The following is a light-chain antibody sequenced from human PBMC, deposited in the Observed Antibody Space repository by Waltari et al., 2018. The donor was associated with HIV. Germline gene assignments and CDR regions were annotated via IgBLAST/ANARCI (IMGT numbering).Light chain of an antibody. CDR1: NSDIGKYNI. J-gene: IGLJ1*01. Sequence: QSALTQPASVSGSPGQSITISCTGTNSDIGKYNIVSWYQQHPGKVPKVLIFEVTTRPSGISHLFSGSKSDNTASLTISGLQAEDEADYYCSSYATGNTYVFGTGTSVTVL. V-gene: IGLV2-23*02. CDR3: SSYATGNTYV. CDR2: EVT.